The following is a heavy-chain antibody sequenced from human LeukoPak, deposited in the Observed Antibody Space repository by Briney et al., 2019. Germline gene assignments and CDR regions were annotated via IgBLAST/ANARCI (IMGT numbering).Heavy chain of an antibody. J-gene: IGHJ4*02. V-gene: IGHV3-23*01. D-gene: IGHD3-22*01. Sequence: GGSLRLSCAASGFTFSSYWMTWVRQAPGKGLEWVSAISGSGGSTYYADSVKGRFTISRDNSKNTLYLQMNSLRAEDTAVYYCAKDRAYYYDSSGYYGYWGQGTLVTVSS. CDR1: GFTFSSYW. CDR3: AKDRAYYYDSSGYYGY. CDR2: ISGSGGST.